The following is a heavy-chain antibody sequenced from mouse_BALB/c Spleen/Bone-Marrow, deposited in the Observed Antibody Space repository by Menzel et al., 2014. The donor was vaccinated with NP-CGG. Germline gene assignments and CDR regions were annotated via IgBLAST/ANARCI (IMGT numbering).Heavy chain of an antibody. J-gene: IGHJ3*01. CDR3: ARGGNPFAY. V-gene: IGHV5-12-2*01. CDR1: GFTFSSYT. Sequence: EVQGVESGGGLVQPGGSLKLSCAASGFTFSSYTMSWVRQTPEKRLEWVAYISNGGGSTYYPDTVQGRFTISRDNAKNTLYLQMSSLKSEDTAMYYCARGGNPFAYWGQGTLVTVSA. D-gene: IGHD1-1*02. CDR2: ISNGGGST.